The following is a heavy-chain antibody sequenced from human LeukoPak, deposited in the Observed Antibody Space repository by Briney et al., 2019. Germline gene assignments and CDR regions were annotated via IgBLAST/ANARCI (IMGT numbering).Heavy chain of an antibody. Sequence: SETLSHTCTVSGGSISNSFDYWDWIRQPPEKGLEWIGSIHHSGTTYYNPSLKSRVTISVDTSKKQFSLKLSSVTAADTAVYYCARRKSPEYCDYWGQGTLVTVSS. CDR2: IHHSGTT. J-gene: IGHJ4*02. V-gene: IGHV4-39*01. CDR3: ARRKSPEYCDY. CDR1: GGSISNSFDY.